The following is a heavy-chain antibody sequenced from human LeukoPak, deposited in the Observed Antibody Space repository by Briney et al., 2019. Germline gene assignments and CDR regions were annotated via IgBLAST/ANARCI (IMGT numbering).Heavy chain of an antibody. CDR1: GLTFNNYV. CDR3: TKEPRESTVAGPFDY. V-gene: IGHV3-23*01. CDR2: ISGGADAT. Sequence: GGSLRLSCAASGLTFNNYVMSRVRQAPGKGLEWVSAISGGADATFYADSVRGRFTISRDNFKNTLYLQMNSLRADDTAVYYCTKEPRESTVAGPFDYWGQGTLVTVSS. J-gene: IGHJ4*02. D-gene: IGHD6-19*01.